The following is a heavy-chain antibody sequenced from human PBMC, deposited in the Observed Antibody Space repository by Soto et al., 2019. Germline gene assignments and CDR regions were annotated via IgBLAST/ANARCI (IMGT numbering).Heavy chain of an antibody. CDR1: GYTFTSYD. V-gene: IGHV1-8*01. D-gene: IGHD3-3*01. Sequence: ASVKVSCKASGYTFTSYDINWVRQATGQGLEWMGWMNPNSGNTGYAQKFQGRVTMTRNTSISTAYMELSGLRSEDTAVYYCARGTSLRFLEWLSRLNWSDPCGKETLVTVAS. J-gene: IGHJ5*02. CDR3: ARGTSLRFLEWLSRLNWSDP. CDR2: MNPNSGNT.